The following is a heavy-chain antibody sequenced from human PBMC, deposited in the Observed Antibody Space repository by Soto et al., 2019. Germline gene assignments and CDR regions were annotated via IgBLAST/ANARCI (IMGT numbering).Heavy chain of an antibody. CDR3: AKSIVAVAGPVDY. CDR2: ISGSGGST. Sequence: EVQLLESGGGLVQPGESLRLSCAASGFTFSSYAMSWVRQAPGKGLEWVSTISGSGGSTHYADSVKGQFTISRDNSKNMLYLQVNSLRAEDTAVYYCAKSIVAVAGPVDYWGQGTLVTDSS. J-gene: IGHJ4*02. D-gene: IGHD6-19*01. CDR1: GFTFSSYA. V-gene: IGHV3-23*01.